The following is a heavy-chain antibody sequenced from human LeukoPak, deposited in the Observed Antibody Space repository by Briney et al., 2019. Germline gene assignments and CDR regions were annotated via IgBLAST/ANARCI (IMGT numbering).Heavy chain of an antibody. CDR1: GYTFTSYY. V-gene: IGHV1-46*01. D-gene: IGHD6-19*01. J-gene: IGHJ4*02. CDR2: INPSGGST. CDR3: ARSWYSSSWYVGIEY. Sequence: ASVKVSCKASGYTFTSYYMHWVRQAPGQGLEGMGIINPSGGSTSYAQKFQGRVTMTRDMSPSTVYMELSSLRSEDTAVYYCARSWYSSSWYVGIEYWGLGTLVTVSS.